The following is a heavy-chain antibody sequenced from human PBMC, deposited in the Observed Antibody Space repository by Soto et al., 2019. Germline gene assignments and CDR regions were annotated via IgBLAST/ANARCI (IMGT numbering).Heavy chain of an antibody. CDR1: GGTFSSYA. Sequence: GASVKVSCKASGGTFSSYAISWVRQAPGQGLEWMGGIIPIFGTANYAQKFQGRVTITADESTSTAYMELSSLRSEDTAVYYCASSVVVTATVGYYGMDVWGQGTTVT. D-gene: IGHD2-21*02. J-gene: IGHJ6*02. CDR2: IIPIFGTA. V-gene: IGHV1-69*13. CDR3: ASSVVVTATVGYYGMDV.